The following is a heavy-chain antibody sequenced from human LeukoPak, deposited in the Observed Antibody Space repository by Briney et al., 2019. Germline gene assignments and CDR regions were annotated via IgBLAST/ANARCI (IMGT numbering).Heavy chain of an antibody. V-gene: IGHV3-21*01. Sequence: GGSLRLSCAASGFTFSSYSMNWVRQAPGKGLEWVSSISSSSSYIYYADSVKGRFTISRDNAKNSLYLQLNSLRAEDTAVYYXARDLDSRFDYWGQGTLVTVSS. D-gene: IGHD6-13*01. J-gene: IGHJ4*02. CDR3: ARDLDSRFDY. CDR1: GFTFSSYS. CDR2: ISSSSSYI.